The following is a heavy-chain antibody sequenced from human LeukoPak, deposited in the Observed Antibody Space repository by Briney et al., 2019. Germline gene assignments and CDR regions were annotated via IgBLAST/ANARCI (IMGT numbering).Heavy chain of an antibody. CDR1: GGTFSSYA. J-gene: IGHJ6*03. CDR2: IIPIFGTA. D-gene: IGHD2-15*01. CDR3: AGDSCSGGSCYRPYYYYMDV. Sequence: ASVKVSCKASGGTFSSYAISWVRQAPGQGLEWMGGIIPIFGTANYAQKFQGRVTITADKSTSTAYMELSSLRSEDTAVYYCAGDSCSGGSCYRPYYYYMDVRGKGTTVTVSS. V-gene: IGHV1-69*06.